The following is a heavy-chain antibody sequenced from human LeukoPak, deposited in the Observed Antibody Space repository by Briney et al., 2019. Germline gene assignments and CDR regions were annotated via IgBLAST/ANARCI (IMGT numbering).Heavy chain of an antibody. CDR2: INTYNGNT. Sequence: ASVEVSCMASGYTFTSYGFSWVRQAPGQGLEWMGWINTYNGNTNYAQKLQGRVTMTTDTSTSTAYMELRSLRSDDTAVYYCARASGILILKYSGSYLNDYWGQGTLVTVSS. J-gene: IGHJ4*02. D-gene: IGHD1-26*01. V-gene: IGHV1-18*01. CDR3: ARASGILILKYSGSYLNDY. CDR1: GYTFTSYG.